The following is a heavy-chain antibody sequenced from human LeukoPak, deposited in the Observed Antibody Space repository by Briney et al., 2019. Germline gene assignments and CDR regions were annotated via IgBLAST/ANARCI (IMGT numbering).Heavy chain of an antibody. V-gene: IGHV1-69*04. J-gene: IGHJ4*02. Sequence: GASVKVSCKASGGTFSSYAISWVRQAPGQGLEWMGRIIPILGIANYAQKFQGRVTITADKSTSTAYMELSSLRSEDTAVYYCARSPYSSSPGLSEYWGQGTLVTVSS. CDR1: GGTFSSYA. CDR2: IIPILGIA. CDR3: ARSPYSSSPGLSEY. D-gene: IGHD6-6*01.